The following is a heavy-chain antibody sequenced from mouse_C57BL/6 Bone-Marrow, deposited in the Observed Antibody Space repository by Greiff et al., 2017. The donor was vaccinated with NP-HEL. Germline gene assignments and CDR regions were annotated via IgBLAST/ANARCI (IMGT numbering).Heavy chain of an antibody. J-gene: IGHJ1*03. D-gene: IGHD1-1*01. CDR2: IDPENGDT. Sequence: EVQLQQSGAELVRPGASVKLSCTASGFNIKDDYMHWVKQRPEQGLEWIGWIDPENGDTEYASKFQGKATITADTSSNTAYLQLSSLTSEDTAVYYCTTLDYYGSSYWYFDVWGTGTTVTVSS. CDR1: GFNIKDDY. V-gene: IGHV14-4*01. CDR3: TTLDYYGSSYWYFDV.